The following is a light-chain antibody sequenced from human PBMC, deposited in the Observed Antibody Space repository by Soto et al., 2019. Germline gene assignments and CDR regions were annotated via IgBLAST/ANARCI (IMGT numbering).Light chain of an antibody. V-gene: IGKV3-20*01. CDR2: GAS. Sequence: EIVLTQSPGTLSLSPGERATLSCRASQSVSSSYLAWYQQKPGQAPRLLIYGASSRATGIPDRFSGSGSGTDFTLTISRLEPEDFAVYYCQPHGSSPLVTFGQGTRLEIK. CDR3: QPHGSSPLVT. CDR1: QSVSSSY. J-gene: IGKJ5*01.